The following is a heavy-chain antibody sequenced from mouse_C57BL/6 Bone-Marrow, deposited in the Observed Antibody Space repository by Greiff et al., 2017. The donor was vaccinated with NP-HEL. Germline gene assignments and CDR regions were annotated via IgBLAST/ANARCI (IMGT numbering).Heavy chain of an antibody. CDR3: ARSGGNWYFDV. J-gene: IGHJ1*03. CDR2: IYPRSGNT. D-gene: IGHD3-1*01. Sequence: QVQLQQSGAELARPGASVKLSCKASGYTFTSYGISWVKQRTGQGLEWIGEIYPRSGNTYYNEKFKGKATLTADKSSSTAYMELRSLASEDSAVYFCARSGGNWYFDVWGTGTTVTVSS. V-gene: IGHV1-81*01. CDR1: GYTFTSYG.